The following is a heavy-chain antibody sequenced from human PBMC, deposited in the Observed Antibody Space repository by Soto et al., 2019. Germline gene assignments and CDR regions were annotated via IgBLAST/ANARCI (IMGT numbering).Heavy chain of an antibody. Sequence: EVQLVESGGGLVKPGGFLRLTCAAPGFTFSSYSMNLVRQAPGKGLEWVSCISSSSNNKYYADSVKGRCTISRDNAKNSLYLQKNSLRADDTAVYYCARDRSSSGWYAGGWFDPWGQGTLVTVSS. V-gene: IGHV3-21*01. CDR2: ISSSSNNK. CDR3: ARDRSSSGWYAGGWFDP. D-gene: IGHD6-19*01. J-gene: IGHJ5*02. CDR1: GFTFSSYS.